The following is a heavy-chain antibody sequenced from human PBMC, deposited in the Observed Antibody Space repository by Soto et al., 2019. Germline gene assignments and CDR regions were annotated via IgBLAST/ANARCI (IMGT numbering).Heavy chain of an antibody. J-gene: IGHJ3*02. CDR2: IWYDGSNK. Sequence: PGGSLRLSCAASGFTFSSYGMHWVRQAPGKGLEWVAVIWYDGSNKYYADSVKGRFTISRDNSKNTLYLQMNSLRAEDTAVYYCARDNYRWLQLGAFDIWGQGTMVTVSS. D-gene: IGHD5-12*01. CDR3: ARDNYRWLQLGAFDI. CDR1: GFTFSSYG. V-gene: IGHV3-33*01.